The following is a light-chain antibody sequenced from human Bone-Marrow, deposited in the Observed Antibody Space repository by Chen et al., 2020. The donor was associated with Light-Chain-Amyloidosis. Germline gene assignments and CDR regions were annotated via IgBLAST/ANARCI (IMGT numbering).Light chain of an antibody. CDR3: CSYAGLYTLV. J-gene: IGLJ2*01. CDR1: RSDVGNYNL. CDR2: EVT. Sequence: QSALTHPASVSGSPGPSITISCTGTRSDVGNYNLVSWYQQHPGKAPKLIVYEVTKRPSGVSTRFSGSKSGNTASLTISGLQAEDEAHYYCCSYAGLYTLVFGGGTKLSVV. V-gene: IGLV2-23*02.